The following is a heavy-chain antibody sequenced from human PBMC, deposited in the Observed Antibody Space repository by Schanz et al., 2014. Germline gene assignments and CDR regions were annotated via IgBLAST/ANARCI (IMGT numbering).Heavy chain of an antibody. CDR1: RFAFSNCG. Sequence: QVQLVESGGGVVQPGGSLRLSCAASRFAFSNCGMHWVRQAPGKGLEWVAFIRYDASNEYYADSVKGRFTISRDNSKNTLYLQMNSLRSEDTAVYYCTRDPSGSYGWFDPWGQGTLVTVSS. D-gene: IGHD1-26*01. CDR3: TRDPSGSYGWFDP. J-gene: IGHJ5*02. CDR2: IRYDASNE. V-gene: IGHV3-30*02.